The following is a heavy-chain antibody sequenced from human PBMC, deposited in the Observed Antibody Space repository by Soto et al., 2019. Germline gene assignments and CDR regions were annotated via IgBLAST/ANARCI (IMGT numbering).Heavy chain of an antibody. Sequence: ASVKVSCKASGYTFTGYYMHWVRQAPGQGLEWMGWINPNSGGTNYAQKFQGWVTMTRDTSISTAYMELSRLRSDDTAVYYCARDSWLISGGSTSCYTFDYWGQGTLVTVSS. D-gene: IGHD2-2*02. V-gene: IGHV1-2*04. CDR3: ARDSWLISGGSTSCYTFDY. J-gene: IGHJ4*02. CDR2: INPNSGGT. CDR1: GYTFTGYY.